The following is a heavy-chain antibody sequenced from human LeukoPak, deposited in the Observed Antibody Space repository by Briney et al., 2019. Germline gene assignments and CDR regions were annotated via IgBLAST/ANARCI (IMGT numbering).Heavy chain of an antibody. V-gene: IGHV3-48*04. D-gene: IGHD5-12*01. CDR3: ARGGGGYVGFDY. Sequence: PGGSLRLSCAASGFTFSSYGMHWVRQAPGKGLEWVSYISTSSSTMYYADSVKGRFTISRDNAKNSLYLQMNSLRAEDTAVYHCARGGGGYVGFDYWGQGTLVTVSS. J-gene: IGHJ4*02. CDR2: ISTSSSTM. CDR1: GFTFSSYG.